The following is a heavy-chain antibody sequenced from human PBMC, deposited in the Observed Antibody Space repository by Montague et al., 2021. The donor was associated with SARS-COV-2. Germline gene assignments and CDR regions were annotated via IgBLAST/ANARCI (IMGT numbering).Heavy chain of an antibody. CDR1: GGSLSGYY. V-gene: IGHV4-34*01. D-gene: IGHD3-10*01. CDR2: ISHSGST. J-gene: IGHJ6*02. CDR3: ARVRYYGSGTSLGMDV. Sequence: TLSLTCAVYGGSLSGYYWSWIRQPPGEGLEWIAEISHSGSTSYNPSLKSRVTISVDTSKNQFSLKLSSATAADTAVYYCARVRYYGSGTSLGMDVWGQGTTVTVSS.